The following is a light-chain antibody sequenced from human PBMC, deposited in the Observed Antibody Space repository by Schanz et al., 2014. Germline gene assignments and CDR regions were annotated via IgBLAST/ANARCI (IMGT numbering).Light chain of an antibody. CDR1: SSNIGSTT. Sequence: QSVLTQPPSASGTPGQRVTISCSGSSSNIGSTTVNWYQQLPGTAPKLLIYSSNQRPSGVPDRFSGSKFGTSASLAISGLQSEDEADYYCQSYDSSLSGLNWVFGGGTKLTVL. CDR2: SSN. V-gene: IGLV1-44*01. J-gene: IGLJ3*02. CDR3: QSYDSSLSGLNWV.